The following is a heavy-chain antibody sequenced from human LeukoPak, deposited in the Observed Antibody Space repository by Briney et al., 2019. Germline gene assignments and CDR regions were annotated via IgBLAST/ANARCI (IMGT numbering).Heavy chain of an antibody. Sequence: GGSLRLSCAASGFTLSSYGMHWVRQAPGKGLEWVAFIRYDGSNKYYADSVKGRITISRDNSKNTLYLQMNSLRAEDTAVYYCAKDGWDPKAFDIWGQGTMVTVSS. CDR1: GFTLSSYG. CDR3: AKDGWDPKAFDI. J-gene: IGHJ3*02. D-gene: IGHD1-26*01. V-gene: IGHV3-30*02. CDR2: IRYDGSNK.